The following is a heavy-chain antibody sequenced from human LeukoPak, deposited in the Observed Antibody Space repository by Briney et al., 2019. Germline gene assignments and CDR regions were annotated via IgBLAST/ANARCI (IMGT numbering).Heavy chain of an antibody. D-gene: IGHD1-26*01. CDR2: INPNSGGT. CDR1: GYTFTGYY. V-gene: IGHV1-2*02. J-gene: IGHJ3*02. Sequence: ASVKVSCKASGYTFTGYYMHWVRQAPGQGLEWMGWINPNSGGTNYAQKFQGRVTMTRDTSISTAYMELSRLRSDDTAVYYCARSSEPGGAFDIWGQGTMVTVSS. CDR3: ARSSEPGGAFDI.